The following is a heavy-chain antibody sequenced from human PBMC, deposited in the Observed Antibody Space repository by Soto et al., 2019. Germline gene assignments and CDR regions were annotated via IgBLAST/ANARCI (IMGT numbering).Heavy chain of an antibody. J-gene: IGHJ4*02. Sequence: ESGGGVVQPGRSLRLSCVVSGFTVSTYGMHWVRQAPGKGLEWVAVISRDGGTKYYADSVKGRFTISRDNSRNTLFLEMNSLRGDDMAVYYCTGEVASGYWGQGTLVTVSS. V-gene: IGHV3-30*03. CDR2: ISRDGGTK. CDR3: TGEVASGY. D-gene: IGHD2-8*02. CDR1: GFTVSTYG.